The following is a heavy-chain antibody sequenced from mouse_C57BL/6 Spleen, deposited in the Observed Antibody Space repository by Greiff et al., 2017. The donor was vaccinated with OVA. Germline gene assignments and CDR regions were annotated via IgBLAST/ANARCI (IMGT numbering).Heavy chain of an antibody. CDR3: ARLGDYDGFAY. D-gene: IGHD2-4*01. V-gene: IGHV5-12*01. J-gene: IGHJ3*01. Sequence: EVKVVESGGGLVQPGGSLKLSCAASGFTFSDYYMYWVRQTPEKRLEWVAYISNGGGSTYYPDTVKGRFTIARDNAKNTLYLQMSRLKSEDTAMYYCARLGDYDGFAYWGQGTLVTVSA. CDR1: GFTFSDYY. CDR2: ISNGGGST.